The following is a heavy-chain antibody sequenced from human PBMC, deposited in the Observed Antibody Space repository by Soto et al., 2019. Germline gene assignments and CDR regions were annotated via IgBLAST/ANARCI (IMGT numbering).Heavy chain of an antibody. Sequence: PSETLSLTCTVSGGSVSIGSYYLSWIRQPPGKGLEWIGYIYYSGSTNYNPSLKSRVTISVDTSKNQFSLKLSSVTAADTAVYYCARDPLVVPYYYYGKDVWGQGTSVTVSS. CDR3: ARDPLVVPYYYYGKDV. J-gene: IGHJ6*02. D-gene: IGHD3-22*01. CDR1: GGSVSIGSYY. V-gene: IGHV4-61*01. CDR2: IYYSGST.